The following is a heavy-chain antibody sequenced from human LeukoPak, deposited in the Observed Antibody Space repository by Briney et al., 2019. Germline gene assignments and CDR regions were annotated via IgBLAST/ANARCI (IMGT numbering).Heavy chain of an antibody. D-gene: IGHD3-3*01. J-gene: IGHJ6*02. CDR1: GYTFTAYY. CDR3: ASPFDLDV. V-gene: IGHV1-2*02. CDR2: INPNSGYT. Sequence: ASVKVSCKASGYTFTAYYMHWVRQAPGQGLEWMGWINPNSGYTNYAGKFQGRATMTRDTSISTAYMELNRLRSDDAAVYYCASPFDLDVWGQGTTVTVSS.